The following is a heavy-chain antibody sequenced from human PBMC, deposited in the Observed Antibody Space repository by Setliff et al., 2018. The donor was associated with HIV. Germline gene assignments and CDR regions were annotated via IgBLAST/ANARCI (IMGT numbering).Heavy chain of an antibody. CDR1: GFTFSSYA. CDR3: VRWGDTPTFYNFWSGYYFDY. J-gene: IGHJ4*02. D-gene: IGHD3-3*01. V-gene: IGHV3-23*01. CDR2: ISGSGGST. Sequence: GGSLRLSCAASGFTFSSYAMSWVRQAPGKGLEWVSVISGSGGSTYYADSVKGRFTISRDNSKNTLYLQMNSLRAEDTAVYYCVRWGDTPTFYNFWSGYYFDYWGQGALVTVSS.